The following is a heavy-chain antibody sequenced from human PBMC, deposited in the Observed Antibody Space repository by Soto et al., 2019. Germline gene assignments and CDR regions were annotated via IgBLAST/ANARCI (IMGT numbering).Heavy chain of an antibody. J-gene: IGHJ3*02. CDR3: ARDQSPVTPGTSLDM. Sequence: QEQLVESGGGAVQAGRSLRLSCAASGFNFKNFGMHWVRQVPGKGLEWVAGLYHDGSNQFYEAAVRGRFIVSRDNAKDTLFLQMDSLRVDDTAVYYCARDQSPVTPGTSLDMWGQGTVVTVSS. CDR2: LYHDGSNQ. D-gene: IGHD1-1*01. CDR1: GFNFKNFG. V-gene: IGHV3-33*01.